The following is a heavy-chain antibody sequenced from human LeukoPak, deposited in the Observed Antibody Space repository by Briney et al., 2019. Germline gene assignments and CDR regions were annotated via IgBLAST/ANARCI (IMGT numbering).Heavy chain of an antibody. CDR1: GYTLTELS. D-gene: IGHD3-10*01. J-gene: IGHJ4*02. V-gene: IGHV1-24*01. Sequence: ASLKVSCKVSGYTLTELSMHWVRQAPGKGLEWMGGFDPEDGETIYAQKFQGRVTMTEDTSTDTAYMELSSLRSEDTAVYYCATVSPYYGSGSLIDYWGQGTLVTVSS. CDR3: ATVSPYYGSGSLIDY. CDR2: FDPEDGET.